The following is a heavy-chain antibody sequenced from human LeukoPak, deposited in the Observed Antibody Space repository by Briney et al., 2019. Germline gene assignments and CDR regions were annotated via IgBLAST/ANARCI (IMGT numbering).Heavy chain of an antibody. J-gene: IGHJ4*02. D-gene: IGHD1-26*01. V-gene: IGHV4-39*01. Sequence: SETLSLTCTVSGGSITSGDYYWGWIRQPPGKGLEWIGTVYYSGATYYNPSLKSRVTISVDTSKVQFSLRLGSVTAADTAVYYCARHLYPVGATSAFDYWGQGTLVTVSS. CDR1: GGSITSGDYY. CDR3: ARHLYPVGATSAFDY. CDR2: VYYSGAT.